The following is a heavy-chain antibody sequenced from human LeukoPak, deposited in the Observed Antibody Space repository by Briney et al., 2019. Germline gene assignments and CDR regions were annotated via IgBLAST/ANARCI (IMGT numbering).Heavy chain of an antibody. CDR3: ARGGSSWTHYYFDY. CDR2: IRYDGTNK. Sequence: GGSLRLSCAASGFTFSRYGMHWVRQAPGKGLEWVAFIRYDGTNKYCADSVMGRFTISRDNAKNSMYLQMNSLRAEDTAVYYCARGGSSWTHYYFDYWGQGTLVTVSS. D-gene: IGHD6-13*01. CDR1: GFTFSRYG. J-gene: IGHJ4*02. V-gene: IGHV3-30*02.